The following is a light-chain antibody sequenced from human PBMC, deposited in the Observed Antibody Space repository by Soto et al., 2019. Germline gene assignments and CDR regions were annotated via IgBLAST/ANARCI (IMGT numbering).Light chain of an antibody. CDR2: EVS. J-gene: IGLJ1*01. Sequence: QSALTQPASVSGSPGQSITISCTGTSSDVGGYNFVSWYQQHPGRAPKLLIYEVSRRPSGVSIRFSGSKSGDTASLTISGLQAEDEADYYCYSYRGYYTRVFGTGTKVTVL. CDR1: SSDVGGYNF. V-gene: IGLV2-14*01. CDR3: YSYRGYYTRV.